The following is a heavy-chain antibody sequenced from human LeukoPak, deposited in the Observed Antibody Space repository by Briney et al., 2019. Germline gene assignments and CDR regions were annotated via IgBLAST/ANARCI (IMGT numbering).Heavy chain of an antibody. CDR3: ARHSGGRDSSGEYWYFDL. CDR1: GGSISSGSYY. CDR2: IYTSGST. Sequence: SETLSLTCTVSGGSISSGSYYWSWIRQPPGKGLEWIGRIYTSGSTNYNPSLKSRVTISVDTSKNQFSLKLSSVTAADTAVYYCARHSGGRDSSGEYWYFDLWGRGTLVTVSS. V-gene: IGHV4-61*02. J-gene: IGHJ2*01. D-gene: IGHD3-22*01.